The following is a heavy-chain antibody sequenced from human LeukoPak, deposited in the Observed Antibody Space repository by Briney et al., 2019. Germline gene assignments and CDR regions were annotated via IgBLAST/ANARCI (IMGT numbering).Heavy chain of an antibody. CDR3: ARVGYGDYSNWFDP. V-gene: IGHV4-59*01. CDR2: IYYSGST. J-gene: IGHJ5*02. Sequence: PSETLSLTCTVSGGSISSYYWSWIRQPPGKGLEWIGYIYYSGSTNHNPSLKSRVTISVDTSKNQFSLKLSSVTAADTAVYYCARVGYGDYSNWFDPWGQGTLVTVSS. CDR1: GGSISSYY. D-gene: IGHD4-17*01.